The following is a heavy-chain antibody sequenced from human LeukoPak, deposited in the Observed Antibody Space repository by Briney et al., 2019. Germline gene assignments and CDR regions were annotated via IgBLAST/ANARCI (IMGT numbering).Heavy chain of an antibody. D-gene: IGHD6-6*01. V-gene: IGHV4-39*07. J-gene: IGHJ4*02. CDR2: IYYSGST. Sequence: PSETLSLTCTVSGGSISSSSYYWGWIRQPPGKGLEWIGSIYYSGSTYYNPSLKSRVTISVDTSKSQFSLKLSSVTAADTAVYYCATDRSIAARSGDYWGQGTLVTVSS. CDR1: GGSISSSSYY. CDR3: ATDRSIAARSGDY.